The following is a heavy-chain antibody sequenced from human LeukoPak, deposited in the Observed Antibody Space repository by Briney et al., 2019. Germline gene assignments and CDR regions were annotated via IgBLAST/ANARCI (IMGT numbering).Heavy chain of an antibody. D-gene: IGHD4-17*01. CDR2: IYYSGST. J-gene: IGHJ4*02. Sequence: SETLSLTCTVSGGSISSTGYYWGWIRQPPGRGLEWIGSIYYSGSTYYNPSLKSRVTISVDTSKNRFSLKLYSVTAADTSVYYCARQYGPIDYWGQGTLVTVSS. V-gene: IGHV4-39*01. CDR3: ARQYGPIDY. CDR1: GGSISSTGYY.